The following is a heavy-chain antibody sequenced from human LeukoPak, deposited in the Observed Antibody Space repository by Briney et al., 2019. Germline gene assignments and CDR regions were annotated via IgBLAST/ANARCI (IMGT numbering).Heavy chain of an antibody. J-gene: IGHJ4*02. Sequence: GGSLRLSCAASGFTFSSYWMSWVRQAPGKGLEWVANIKQDGSEKYYVDSVKGRFTISRDNAKNSLYLQMNSLRAEDTAVYYCARDGTLLRYFDWLFGEYYFDYWGQGTLVTVSS. V-gene: IGHV3-7*01. CDR3: ARDGTLLRYFDWLFGEYYFDY. CDR1: GFTFSSYW. CDR2: IKQDGSEK. D-gene: IGHD3-9*01.